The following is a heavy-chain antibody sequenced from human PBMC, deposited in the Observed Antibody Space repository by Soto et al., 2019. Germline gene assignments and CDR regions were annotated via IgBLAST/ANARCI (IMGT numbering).Heavy chain of an antibody. CDR3: AIPGAFYYYSGMDV. CDR2: IYYSGST. V-gene: IGHV4-39*01. Sequence: EVLSLPCTVSGSSMRSSSYYWGWIRQPPGKGLEWIGSIYYSGSTYYNPSLKSRVTISVDTSKNQFSLKLGSVTAADTAVYYCAIPGAFYYYSGMDVWGQGTTVTVSS. J-gene: IGHJ6*02. CDR1: GSSMRSSSYY.